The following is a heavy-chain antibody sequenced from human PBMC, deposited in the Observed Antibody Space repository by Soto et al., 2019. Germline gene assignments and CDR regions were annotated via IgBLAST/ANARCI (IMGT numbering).Heavy chain of an antibody. J-gene: IGHJ6*02. CDR2: ISYDGSNK. CDR3: AKEDYDFWSGYYRSPYYYYGMDV. Sequence: GGSLRLACAASGFTFSSYGMHWVRQAPGKPLEWVTVISYDGSNKYYAVSVKGRFTISRDNSKNTLYLQMNSLRAEDTAVYYCAKEDYDFWSGYYRSPYYYYGMDVWGQGTTVTVSS. CDR1: GFTFSSYG. D-gene: IGHD3-3*01. V-gene: IGHV3-30*18.